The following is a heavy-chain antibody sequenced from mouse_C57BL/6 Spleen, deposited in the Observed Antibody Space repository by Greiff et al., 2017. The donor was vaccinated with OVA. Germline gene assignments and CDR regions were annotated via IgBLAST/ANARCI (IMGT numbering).Heavy chain of an antibody. D-gene: IGHD1-1*01. J-gene: IGHJ4*01. Sequence: DVMLVESGGGLVEPGGSLKLSCAASGFTFSSYAMSWVRQTPEKRLEWVATISDGGSYTYYPDNVKGRFTISRDNAKNNLYLQMSHLKSEDTAMYYCASQGYYYGSSDYAMDYWGQGTSVTVSS. CDR3: ASQGYYYGSSDYAMDY. CDR1: GFTFSSYA. CDR2: ISDGGSYT. V-gene: IGHV5-4*03.